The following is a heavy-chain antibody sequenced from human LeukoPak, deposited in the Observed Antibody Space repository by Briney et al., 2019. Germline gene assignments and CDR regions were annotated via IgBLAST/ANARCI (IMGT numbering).Heavy chain of an antibody. CDR1: GGTFSSYD. CDR2: MNPNSGNT. V-gene: IGHV1-8*03. Sequence: ASVKVSCKASGGTFSSYDINWVRQATGQGLEWMGWMNPNSGNTGYAQKFQGRVTITRNTSISTAYMELSSLRSEDTAVYYCARVVPAAQVAAWWFDPWGQGTLVTVSS. J-gene: IGHJ5*02. D-gene: IGHD2-2*01. CDR3: ARVVPAAQVAAWWFDP.